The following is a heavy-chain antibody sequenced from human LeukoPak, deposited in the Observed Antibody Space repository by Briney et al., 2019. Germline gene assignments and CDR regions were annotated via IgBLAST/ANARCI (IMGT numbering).Heavy chain of an antibody. Sequence: PGGSLRLSCAASGFTFSSYSMNWVRQAPGKGLEWVSSISSSSSYIYYADSVKGRFTISRDNAKNSLYLQMNSLRAEDTAVYYCARVGAMVRGVLSKHMDVRGQGTTVTVSS. D-gene: IGHD3-10*01. CDR2: ISSSSSYI. CDR1: GFTFSSYS. CDR3: ARVGAMVRGVLSKHMDV. V-gene: IGHV3-21*01. J-gene: IGHJ6*02.